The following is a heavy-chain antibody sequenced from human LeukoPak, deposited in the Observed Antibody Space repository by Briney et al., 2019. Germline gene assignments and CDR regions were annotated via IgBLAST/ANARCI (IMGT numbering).Heavy chain of an antibody. V-gene: IGHV1-69*13. CDR3: ARENTNDAFDI. CDR1: GGTFSSYA. J-gene: IGHJ3*02. Sequence: ASVKVSCKASGGTFSSYAISWLRQAPGQGLEWMGGIIPIFGTANYAQKFQGRVTITADESTSTAYMELSSLRSEDTAVYYCARENTNDAFDIWGQGTMVTVSS. CDR2: IIPIFGTA.